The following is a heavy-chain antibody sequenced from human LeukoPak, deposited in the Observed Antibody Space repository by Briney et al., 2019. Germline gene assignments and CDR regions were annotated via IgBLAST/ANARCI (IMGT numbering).Heavy chain of an antibody. CDR1: GFTFSSYW. J-gene: IGHJ4*02. V-gene: IGHV3-74*01. D-gene: IGHD5-18*01. Sequence: GGSLRLSCAASGFTFSSYWMHWVRQAPGKGLVWVSRINSDGSSTSYADSVKGRFTISRDNAKNTLYPQMNSLRAEDTAVYYCARMQAGWLRSFDYWGQGTLVTVSS. CDR3: ARMQAGWLRSFDY. CDR2: INSDGSST.